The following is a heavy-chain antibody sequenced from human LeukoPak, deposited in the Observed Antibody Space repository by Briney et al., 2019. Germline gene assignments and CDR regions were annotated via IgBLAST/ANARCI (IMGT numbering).Heavy chain of an antibody. Sequence: SETLSLTCTVSGGSISSNSYYWGWMRQPREKGLEWIGSIYYSGSTYYNPSLKSRVTISVDTSKNQFSLKLSSVTAADTAVYYCARREPAEGSFDYWGQGTLVTVSS. CDR2: IYYSGST. CDR1: GGSISSNSYY. V-gene: IGHV4-39*01. J-gene: IGHJ4*02. CDR3: ARREPAEGSFDY.